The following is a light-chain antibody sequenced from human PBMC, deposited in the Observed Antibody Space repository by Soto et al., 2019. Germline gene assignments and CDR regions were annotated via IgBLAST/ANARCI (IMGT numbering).Light chain of an antibody. CDR1: ESIRNN. Sequence: DIQMTQSPSSLSASVGDRVTVTCRASESIRNNLNWYQQKPGKAPKLLIYAASTLQSGVPSRFSGGGSGTEFTPTIGSLPHEDFTTYYCQQSYSTPRGAFGQGTKVEFK. CDR2: AAS. J-gene: IGKJ1*01. V-gene: IGKV1-39*01. CDR3: QQSYSTPRGA.